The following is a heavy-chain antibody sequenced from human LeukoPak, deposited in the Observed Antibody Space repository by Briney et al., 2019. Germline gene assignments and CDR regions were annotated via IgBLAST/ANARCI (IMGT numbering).Heavy chain of an antibody. Sequence: GGSLRLSCAASGFTFSSYWMSWVRQAPGKGLVWVSRINSDGSSTSYADSVKGRFTISSDNAKNTLFLQMSSLRAEDTAVYYCARSNWNDEGGFDYWGQGTLVTVSS. J-gene: IGHJ4*02. CDR2: INSDGSST. CDR3: ARSNWNDEGGFDY. V-gene: IGHV3-74*01. CDR1: GFTFSSYW. D-gene: IGHD1-1*01.